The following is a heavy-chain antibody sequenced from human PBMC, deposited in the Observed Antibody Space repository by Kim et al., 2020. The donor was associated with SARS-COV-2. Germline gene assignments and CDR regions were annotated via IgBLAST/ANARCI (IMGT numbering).Heavy chain of an antibody. CDR2: ISGSGGST. CDR1: GFTFSSYA. Sequence: GGSLRLSCAASGFTFSSYAMSWVRQAPGKGLEWVSAISGSGGSTYYADSVKGRFTISRDNSKNTLYLQMNSLRAEDTAVYYCAKDRWGHIVVVISPFDYWGQGTLVTVSS. V-gene: IGHV3-23*01. CDR3: AKDRWGHIVVVISPFDY. D-gene: IGHD3-22*01. J-gene: IGHJ4*02.